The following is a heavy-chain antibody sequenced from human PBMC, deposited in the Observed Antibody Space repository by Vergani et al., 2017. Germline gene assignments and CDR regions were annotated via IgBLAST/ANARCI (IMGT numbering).Heavy chain of an antibody. CDR3: ARDQERYSGYDSGVFDY. V-gene: IGHV3-74*01. Sequence: VQLVESGGGLVQPGGSLRLSCAASGFTFSSYWMHWVRQAPGKGLVWVSRINSDGSSTSYADSVKGRFTISRDNAKNTLYLQMNSLRAEDTAVYYCARDQERYSGYDSGVFDYWGQGTLVTVSS. CDR2: INSDGSST. D-gene: IGHD5-12*01. J-gene: IGHJ4*02. CDR1: GFTFSSYW.